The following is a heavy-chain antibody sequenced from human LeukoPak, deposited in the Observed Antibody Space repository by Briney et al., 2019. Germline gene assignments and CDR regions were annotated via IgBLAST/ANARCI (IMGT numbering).Heavy chain of an antibody. CDR3: ANRIRYFDWSPPHFHY. CDR1: GDSISSSSYY. V-gene: IGHV4-39*01. Sequence: SETLSLTCTVSGDSISSSSYYWTWIRQPPGKGLEWIGSTYYSGNTYYNPSLKSRVTISVDTSKSQFSLKLSSVTAADMAVYYCANRIRYFDWSPPHFHYWGQGTLVTVSS. J-gene: IGHJ4*02. D-gene: IGHD3-9*01. CDR2: TYYSGNT.